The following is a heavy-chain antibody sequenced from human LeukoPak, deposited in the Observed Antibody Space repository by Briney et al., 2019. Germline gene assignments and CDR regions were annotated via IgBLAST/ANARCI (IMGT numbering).Heavy chain of an antibody. J-gene: IGHJ6*02. CDR3: ARELGRGYSYGRSYYYYGMDV. CDR1: GFTFSSYD. V-gene: IGHV3-13*01. D-gene: IGHD5-18*01. CDR2: IGTAGDT. Sequence: PGGSLRLSCAASGFTFSSYDMHWVRQATGKGLEWVSAIGTAGDTYYPGFVKGRFTISRENAKNSLYLQMNSLRAGDTAVYYCARELGRGYSYGRSYYYYGMDVWGQGTTVTVSS.